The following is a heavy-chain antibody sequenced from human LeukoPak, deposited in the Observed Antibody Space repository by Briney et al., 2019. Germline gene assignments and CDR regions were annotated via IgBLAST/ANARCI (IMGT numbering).Heavy chain of an antibody. CDR2: TVGIGPDT. CDR1: GFTFTNYA. V-gene: IGHV3-23*01. CDR3: TKASAARCIGVFCYPFDH. J-gene: IGHJ4*02. Sequence: PGGSLRLSCAASGFTFTNYAMTWVRQAPGKGLEWVAATVGIGPDTYHADSVKGRFTISRDNSKNILYLQMNSLRVEDTAVYYCTKASAARCIGVFCYPFDHWGQGTLVTVSS. D-gene: IGHD2-15*01.